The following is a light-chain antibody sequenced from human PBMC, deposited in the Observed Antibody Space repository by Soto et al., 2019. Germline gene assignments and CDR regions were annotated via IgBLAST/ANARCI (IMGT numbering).Light chain of an antibody. CDR3: QQYNNWPPWT. V-gene: IGKV3-15*01. CDR1: QSVSSN. Sequence: EIVMTQSPATLSVSPGERATLSCRASQSVSSNLAWYQQKPGQAPRLXXYGASTRATGIPARFSGSGSGTEFTLTISSLQSEDFAVYYGQQYNNWPPWTFGQGTKVDIK. CDR2: GAS. J-gene: IGKJ1*01.